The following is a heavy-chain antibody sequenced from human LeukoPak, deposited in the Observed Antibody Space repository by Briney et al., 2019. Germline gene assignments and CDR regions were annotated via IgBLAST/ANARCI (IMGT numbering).Heavy chain of an antibody. CDR3: ARGGVPAAGTSWFDP. Sequence: GSSVKVSCKASGGTFSSYAIIWVRQAPGQGLEWMGGIIPIFGTANYAQKFQGRVTITTDESTRTAYMELSSLRSEDTAVYYCARGGVPAAGTSWFDPWGQGTLVTVSS. V-gene: IGHV1-69*05. CDR2: IIPIFGTA. D-gene: IGHD6-13*01. CDR1: GGTFSSYA. J-gene: IGHJ5*02.